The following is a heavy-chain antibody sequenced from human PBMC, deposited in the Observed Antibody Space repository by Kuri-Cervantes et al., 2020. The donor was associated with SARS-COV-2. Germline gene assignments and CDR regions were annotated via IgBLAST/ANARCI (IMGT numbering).Heavy chain of an antibody. J-gene: IGHJ6*02. CDR1: GFTFSSYA. CDR3: ARDLVASSYYYYYGMDA. D-gene: IGHD2-8*02. CDR2: ISYDGSNK. V-gene: IGHV3-30*07. Sequence: GESLKISCAASGFTFSSYAMHWVRQAPGKGLEWVAVISYDGSNKYYADSVKGRFTISRDNSKNTLYLQMNSLRAEDTAVYYCARDLVASSYYYYYGMDAWGQGTTVTVSS.